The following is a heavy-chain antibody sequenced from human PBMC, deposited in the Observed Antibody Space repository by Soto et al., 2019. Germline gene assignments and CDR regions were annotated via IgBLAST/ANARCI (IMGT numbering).Heavy chain of an antibody. CDR3: ARRHGLDIDAYY. V-gene: IGHV4-30-4*01. D-gene: IGHD3-10*01. CDR1: GGSISSGDYY. J-gene: IGHJ4*02. CDR2: IYYSGST. Sequence: SETLSLTCTVSGGSISSGDYYWSWIRQPPGKGLEWIGYIYYSGSTYYNPSLKSRVTISVDTSKNQFSLKLSSVTAADTAAYFCARRHGLDIDAYYWGQGILVTVSS.